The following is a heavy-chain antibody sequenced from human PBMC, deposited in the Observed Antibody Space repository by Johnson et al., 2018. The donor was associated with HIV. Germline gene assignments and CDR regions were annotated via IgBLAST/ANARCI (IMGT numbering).Heavy chain of an antibody. CDR3: ARWSADSFDI. CDR2: IRFDGSNK. J-gene: IGHJ3*02. CDR1: GFTFSSYA. Sequence: VQLVESGGGVVQPGRSLRLSCAASGFTFSSYAMHWVRQAPGKGLEWVAFIRFDGSNKYYADSVKGRFTISRDNSKKTLYLQMNSLRAEDTAVYYCARWSADSFDIWGQGTMVTVSS. V-gene: IGHV3-30*04.